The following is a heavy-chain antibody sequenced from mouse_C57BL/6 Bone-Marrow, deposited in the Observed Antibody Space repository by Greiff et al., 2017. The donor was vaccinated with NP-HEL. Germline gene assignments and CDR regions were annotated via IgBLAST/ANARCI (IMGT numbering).Heavy chain of an antibody. CDR2: IDPSDSYT. Sequence: QVQLQQPGAELVRPGTSVKLSCKASGYTFTSYWMHWVKQRPGQGLEWIGVIDPSDSYTNYNQKFKGKATLTVDTSSSTAYMQLSSLTSEDSAVYYCAREGTAVLAYYYAMDYWGQGTSVTGSS. CDR3: AREGTAVLAYYYAMDY. V-gene: IGHV1-59*01. CDR1: GYTFTSYW. J-gene: IGHJ4*01. D-gene: IGHD1-1*01.